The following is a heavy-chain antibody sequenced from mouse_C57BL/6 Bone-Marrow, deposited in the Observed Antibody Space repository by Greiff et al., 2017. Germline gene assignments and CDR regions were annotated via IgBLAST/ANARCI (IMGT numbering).Heavy chain of an antibody. CDR3: TRDRRKGDFDY. V-gene: IGHV5-9-1*02. CDR1: GFTFSSYA. CDR2: ISSGGDYI. J-gene: IGHJ2*01. Sequence: EVQRVESGEGLVKPGGSLKLSCAASGFTFSSYAMSWVRQTPEKRLEWVAYISSGGDYIYYADTVKGRFTISRDNARNTLYLQMSSLKSEDTAMYYCTRDRRKGDFDYWGQGTTLTVSS.